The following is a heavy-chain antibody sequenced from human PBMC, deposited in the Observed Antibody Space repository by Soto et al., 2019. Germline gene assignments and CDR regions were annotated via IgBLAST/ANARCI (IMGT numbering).Heavy chain of an antibody. CDR3: VKWGNYTNEPFDI. CDR2: ISSSGGST. V-gene: IGHV3-64D*06. J-gene: IGHJ3*02. Sequence: HPGGSLRLSCSASGFTFGSYAMHWVRQAPGKGLEYVSGISSSGGSTYYTDSVKGRFTISRDNSKNTLNLQMSSLRPEDTAVYTCVKWGNYTNEPFDIWGQGTMVTVSS. CDR1: GFTFGSYA. D-gene: IGHD3-3*01.